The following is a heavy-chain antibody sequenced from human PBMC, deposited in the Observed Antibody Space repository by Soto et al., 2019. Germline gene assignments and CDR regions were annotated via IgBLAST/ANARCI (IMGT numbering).Heavy chain of an antibody. CDR1: GGSISSSSYY. D-gene: IGHD2-2*03. J-gene: IGHJ4*02. CDR2: IYYSGST. Sequence: QLQLQESGPGLVKSSETLSLTCTVSGGSISSSSYYWGWIRQPPGKGLEWIGSIYYSGSTYYNPSLKSRVTISVDTSKNQFSLKLSSVTAADTAVYYCARLDFGYPYFDYWGQGTLVSVSS. CDR3: ARLDFGYPYFDY. V-gene: IGHV4-39*01.